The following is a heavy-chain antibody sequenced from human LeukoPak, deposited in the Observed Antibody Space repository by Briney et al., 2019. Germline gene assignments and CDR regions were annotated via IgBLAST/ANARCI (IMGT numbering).Heavy chain of an antibody. V-gene: IGHV4-34*01. CDR2: INHSGST. CDR1: GGSFSGYY. J-gene: IGHJ6*03. Sequence: SETLSLTCAVYGGSFSGYYWSWIRQPPGKGLEWIGEINHSGSTNYNPPLKSRVTISVDTSKNQFSLKLSSVTAADTAVYYCARGLSSPYYYYMDVWGKGTTVTVSS. D-gene: IGHD2-2*01. CDR3: ARGLSSPYYYYMDV.